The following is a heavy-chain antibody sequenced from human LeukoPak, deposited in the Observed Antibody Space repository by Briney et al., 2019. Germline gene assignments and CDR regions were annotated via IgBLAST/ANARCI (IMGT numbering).Heavy chain of an antibody. V-gene: IGHV3-23*01. J-gene: IGHJ5*02. CDR1: GFTFSSYA. Sequence: PGGSLRLSCAASGFTFSSYAMNWVRQAPGKGLEWVSAISGSGGSTYYADSVKGRFTISRDNSKNTLYLQMNSLRAEDTAVYYCAKDYAAAGIIWFDPWGQGTLVTVSS. D-gene: IGHD6-13*01. CDR3: AKDYAAAGIIWFDP. CDR2: ISGSGGST.